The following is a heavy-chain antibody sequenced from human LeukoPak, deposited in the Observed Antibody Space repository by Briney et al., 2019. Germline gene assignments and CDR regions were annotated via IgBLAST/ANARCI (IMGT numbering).Heavy chain of an antibody. D-gene: IGHD2-15*01. V-gene: IGHV3-7*01. CDR3: ARESGYCSGGSCYYYGMDV. Sequence: GGSLRLSCAASGFTFSSYWMSWVRQAPGKGLEWVANIKQDGSEKYYVDSVKGRFTISRDNAKNSLYLQMNSLRAEGTAVYYCARESGYCSGGSCYYYGMDVWGQGTTVTVSS. J-gene: IGHJ6*02. CDR1: GFTFSSYW. CDR2: IKQDGSEK.